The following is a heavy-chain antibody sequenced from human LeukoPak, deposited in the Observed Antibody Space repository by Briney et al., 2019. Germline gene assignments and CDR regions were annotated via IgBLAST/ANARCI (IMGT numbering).Heavy chain of an antibody. CDR1: GFTFTSYW. Sequence: QSGGSLRLSCAASGFTFTSYWMHWVRQAPGKGLVWVSRVDGDGSTTTYADSVKGRFTISRDNAKNTLYLQMNSLRAEDTAVYYCARPQHGDLYAFDIWGQGTMVTVSS. J-gene: IGHJ3*02. CDR2: VDGDGSTT. D-gene: IGHD4-17*01. V-gene: IGHV3-74*01. CDR3: ARPQHGDLYAFDI.